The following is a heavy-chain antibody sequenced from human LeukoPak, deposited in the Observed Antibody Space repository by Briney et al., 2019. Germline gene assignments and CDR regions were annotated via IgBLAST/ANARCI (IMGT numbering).Heavy chain of an antibody. V-gene: IGHV3-23*01. CDR2: ISGSGGST. D-gene: IGHD1-26*01. J-gene: IGHJ4*02. Sequence: GGSLRLSCAASGFTFSSYAMSWVHQAPGKGLEWVSAISGSGGSTYYADSVKGRFTISRDNSKNTLYLQMNSLRAEDTAVHYCATTRGGAGYFDYWGQGTLVTVSS. CDR1: GFTFSSYA. CDR3: ATTRGGAGYFDY.